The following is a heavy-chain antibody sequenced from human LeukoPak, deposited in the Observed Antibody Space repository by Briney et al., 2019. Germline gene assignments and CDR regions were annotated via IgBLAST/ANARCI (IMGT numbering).Heavy chain of an antibody. V-gene: IGHV1-2*06. J-gene: IGHJ4*02. CDR1: GFSFTGYF. CDR2: IDPNSGGT. CDR3: ARGPHDTAYYFDQ. Sequence: GGSVKVSCKASGFSFTGYFMHWVRQAPGHGPEWMGRIDPNSGGTNYALKFQGRVTMTRDTSITTAYMDLSRLRSDDTAVYYCARGPHDTAYYFDQWGQGTLVTVSP. D-gene: IGHD5-18*01.